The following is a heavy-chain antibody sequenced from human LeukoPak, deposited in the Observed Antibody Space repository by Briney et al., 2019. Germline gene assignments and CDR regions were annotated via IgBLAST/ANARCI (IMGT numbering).Heavy chain of an antibody. D-gene: IGHD6-19*01. CDR3: ARDRPIAVAGASFDY. CDR1: GYTFTSYG. Sequence: ASVKVSCKASGYTFTSYGISWVRQAPGQGLEWMGWISAYNGNTNYAQKLQGRVTMTTDTSTSTAYMELRSLRSDDTAVYYCARDRPIAVAGASFDYWGQGTLVTVSS. V-gene: IGHV1-18*01. J-gene: IGHJ4*02. CDR2: ISAYNGNT.